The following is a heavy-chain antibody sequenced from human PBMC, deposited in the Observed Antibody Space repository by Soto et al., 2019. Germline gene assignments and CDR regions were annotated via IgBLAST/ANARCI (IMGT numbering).Heavy chain of an antibody. J-gene: IGHJ4*02. CDR2: ISYSGGST. CDR1: GFTFSSYG. V-gene: IGHV3-23*01. D-gene: IGHD3-22*01. Sequence: GGSLRLSCAASGFTFSSYGMSWVRQAPGQGLEWVSAISYSGGSTYYADSVKGRFTISRDNFKNTLYLQMNSLRAEDTAVYYCAKDLRDSSGYYYYIDYWGQGTLVTVYS. CDR3: AKDLRDSSGYYYYIDY.